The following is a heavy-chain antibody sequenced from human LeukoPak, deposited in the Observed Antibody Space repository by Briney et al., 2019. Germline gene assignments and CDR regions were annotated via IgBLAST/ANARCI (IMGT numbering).Heavy chain of an antibody. J-gene: IGHJ2*01. CDR1: GGSFSGYY. Sequence: PSETLSLTCAVYGGSFSGYYWSWIRQPPGKGLEWIGEINHSGSTNYNPSLKSRVTISVDTSKNQFSLKLSSVTAADTAVYYCARGRRYSGYDSRYSDLWGRGTLVTVSS. V-gene: IGHV4-34*01. CDR3: ARGRRYSGYDSRYSDL. D-gene: IGHD5-12*01. CDR2: INHSGST.